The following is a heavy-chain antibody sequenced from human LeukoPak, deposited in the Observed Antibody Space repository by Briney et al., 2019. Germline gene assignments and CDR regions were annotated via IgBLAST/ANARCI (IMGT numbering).Heavy chain of an antibody. CDR3: VRGYDSSGYYGDDF. V-gene: IGHV3-7*04. Sequence: GGSLRLSCAASGFTLGTYWMSWVRQAPGKGLEWVAHIKEDGSEIYYVDSVKGRFIISRDNAKNSLYLQMNSLGAEDTAVYYCVRGYDSSGYYGDDFWGQGTLVTVSS. CDR1: GFTLGTYW. CDR2: IKEDGSEI. D-gene: IGHD3-22*01. J-gene: IGHJ4*02.